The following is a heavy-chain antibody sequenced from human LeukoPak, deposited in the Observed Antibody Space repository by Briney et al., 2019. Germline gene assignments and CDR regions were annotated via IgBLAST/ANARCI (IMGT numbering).Heavy chain of an antibody. CDR3: AREGPNWNYRINYYYSNMDV. V-gene: IGHV1-18*01. CDR2: ISAYNGNT. J-gene: IGHJ6*03. Sequence: GASVKVSCKASGYTFTSYGISWVRQAPGQGPEWMGWISAYNGNTNYAQKLQGRVTMTTDTSTSTAYMELRSLRSDDTAVYYCAREGPNWNYRINYYYSNMDVWGKGTTVTVS. CDR1: GYTFTSYG. D-gene: IGHD1-7*01.